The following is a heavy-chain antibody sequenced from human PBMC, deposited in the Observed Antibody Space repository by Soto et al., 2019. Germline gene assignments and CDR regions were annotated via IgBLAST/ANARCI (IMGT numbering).Heavy chain of an antibody. V-gene: IGHV5-51*01. D-gene: IGHD1-1*01. J-gene: IGHJ4*02. CDR3: ARWVEVATTGIDY. CDR2: IYPGDSDT. CDR1: GYSLTSYW. Sequence: GESLTISCKGSGYSLTSYWIGWVRQMPGKGLEWMGIIYPGDSDTRYSPSFQGQVTISADKSISTAYLQWSSLKASDTAMYYCARWVEVATTGIDYWGQGTLVTVSS.